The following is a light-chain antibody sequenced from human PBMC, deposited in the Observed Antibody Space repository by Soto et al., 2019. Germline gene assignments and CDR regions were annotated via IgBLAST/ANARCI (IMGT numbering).Light chain of an antibody. J-gene: IGLJ2*01. CDR3: SSFAGSNTVI. Sequence: QSALTQPPSASGSPGQSVTISCTGTSSDVGGYNYVSWYQQHPGKAPKLMIYEVNKRPSGVPDRFSGSKSGNTASLTVSGLQAEDEAEYHCSSFAGSNTVIFGGGTKVTVL. V-gene: IGLV2-8*01. CDR2: EVN. CDR1: SSDVGGYNY.